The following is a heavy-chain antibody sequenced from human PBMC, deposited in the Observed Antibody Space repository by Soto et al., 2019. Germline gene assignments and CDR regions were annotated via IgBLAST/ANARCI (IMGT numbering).Heavy chain of an antibody. V-gene: IGHV1-18*01. CDR3: ARERKWNYLGGYGAFDI. D-gene: IGHD1-7*01. J-gene: IGHJ3*02. CDR2: ISAYNGNT. CDR1: GYTFTSYG. Sequence: QIQLVQSGAAVKKPGASVKVSCKASGYTFTSYGISWVRQAPGQGLDWMGWISAYNGNTNYAQKLQGRVTKTTDTSTSTAYMELRSLRSDDTAVSYCARERKWNYLGGYGAFDIWGLGTTVTVSS.